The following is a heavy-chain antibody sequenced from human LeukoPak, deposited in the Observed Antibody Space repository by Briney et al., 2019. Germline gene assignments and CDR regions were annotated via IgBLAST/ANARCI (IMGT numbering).Heavy chain of an antibody. J-gene: IGHJ4*02. CDR2: IIPIFGTA. Sequence: ASVKVSCKASGGTFSSYAISWVRQAPGQGLEWMGGIIPIFGTANYAQKFQGRVTITADESTSTAYMELSSLRSEDTAVYYCARGGKVVIREGVFDYWGQGTLVTVSS. CDR1: GGTFSSYA. V-gene: IGHV1-69*13. D-gene: IGHD3-22*01. CDR3: ARGGKVVIREGVFDY.